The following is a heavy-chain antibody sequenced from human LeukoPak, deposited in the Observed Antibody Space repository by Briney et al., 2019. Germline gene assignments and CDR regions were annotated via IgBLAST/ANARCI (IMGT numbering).Heavy chain of an antibody. Sequence: ASVKVSCKASGYTFTSYGISWVRQAPGQGLEWMGWISTYNGNTNYAQKLQGRVTTTTDTSTSTAYMGVRSLRSDDTAVYYCARGNQLVMTRDAFDIWGQGTMVTVSS. D-gene: IGHD3-9*01. CDR1: GYTFTSYG. J-gene: IGHJ3*02. V-gene: IGHV1-18*01. CDR2: ISTYNGNT. CDR3: ARGNQLVMTRDAFDI.